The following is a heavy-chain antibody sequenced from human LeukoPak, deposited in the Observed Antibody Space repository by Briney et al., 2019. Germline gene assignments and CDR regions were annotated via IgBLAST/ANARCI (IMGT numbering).Heavy chain of an antibody. V-gene: IGHV3-9*01. J-gene: IGHJ4*02. CDR3: AKDYGYSSSWLDY. CDR2: INWNGGSV. D-gene: IGHD6-13*01. Sequence: GGSLRLSCAASGFSFNDYAMHWVRQAPGKGLEWVSGINWNGGSVGYADSVKGRFTISRDNAKNSLYLQMNSLRAEDTALYYCAKDYGYSSSWLDYWGQGTLVTVSS. CDR1: GFSFNDYA.